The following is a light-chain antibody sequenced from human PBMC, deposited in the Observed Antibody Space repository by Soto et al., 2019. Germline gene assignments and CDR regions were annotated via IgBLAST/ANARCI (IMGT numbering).Light chain of an antibody. V-gene: IGLV2-11*01. Sequence: QSALTQPRSVSGSPGQSVTISCTGTSSDVGAYNFVSWYQQHPGKAPKLIIYDVTKWPSGVPDRFSGSKSGNTASLTISGLQAEDEADYYCCSYAGSYTHVFGTGTRSPS. J-gene: IGLJ1*01. CDR1: SSDVGAYNF. CDR3: CSYAGSYTHV. CDR2: DVT.